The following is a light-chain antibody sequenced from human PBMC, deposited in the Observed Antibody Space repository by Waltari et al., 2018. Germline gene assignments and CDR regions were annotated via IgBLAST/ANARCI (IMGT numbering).Light chain of an antibody. Sequence: QSVLTQPPSASGTPGQRVSISCSGGSSNIGTNPVNWYQHLPGTAPKLLMYTKNPQPSGVPARSSGSKSGTSASLAISGLQLQDEADYYCAAWDDSLKGWVFGGGTKVTVL. J-gene: IGLJ3*02. CDR2: TKN. CDR1: SSNIGTNP. V-gene: IGLV1-44*01. CDR3: AAWDDSLKGWV.